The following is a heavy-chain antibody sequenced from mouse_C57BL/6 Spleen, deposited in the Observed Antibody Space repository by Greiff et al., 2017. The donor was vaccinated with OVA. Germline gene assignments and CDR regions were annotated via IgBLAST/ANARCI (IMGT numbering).Heavy chain of an antibody. J-gene: IGHJ3*01. D-gene: IGHD1-3*01. CDR1: GYSITSGYY. Sequence: EVQLQESGPGLVKPSQSLSLTCSVTGYSITSGYYWNWIRQFPGNKLEWMGYISYDGSNNYNPSLKNRIPITRDTSKNQFFLKLNSVTTEDTATYYCARDQELFFAYWGQGTLVTVSA. CDR3: ARDQELFFAY. CDR2: ISYDGSN. V-gene: IGHV3-6*01.